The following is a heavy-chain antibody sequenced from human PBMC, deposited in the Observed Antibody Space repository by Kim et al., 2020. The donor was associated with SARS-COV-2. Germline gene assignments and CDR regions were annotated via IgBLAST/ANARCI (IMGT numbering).Heavy chain of an antibody. J-gene: IGHJ4*02. V-gene: IGHV1-3*01. CDR3: ARASSSKSPFDY. Sequence: KYSQKFQGRVTITRDTSASPAYMELSSLRSEDTAVYYCARASSSKSPFDYWGQGTLVTVSS. D-gene: IGHD6-19*01.